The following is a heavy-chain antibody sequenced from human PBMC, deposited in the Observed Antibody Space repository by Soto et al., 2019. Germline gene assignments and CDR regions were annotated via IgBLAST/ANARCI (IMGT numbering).Heavy chain of an antibody. CDR1: GFTLSTYW. CDR2: IKPDGSEK. Sequence: GAPLRLSCAAYGFTLSTYWFSQVRQVPGKGLEWVAKIKPDGSEKYYVVSVKGRFTISRDNAKNSLYLQMICLRAEDTAVYYCARRGWWFDPWGQGTLVNVSS. V-gene: IGHV3-7*01. CDR3: ARRGWWFDP. D-gene: IGHD3-10*01. J-gene: IGHJ5*02.